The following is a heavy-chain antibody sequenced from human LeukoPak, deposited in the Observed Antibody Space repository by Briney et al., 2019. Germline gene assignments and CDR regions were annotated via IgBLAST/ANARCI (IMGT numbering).Heavy chain of an antibody. J-gene: IGHJ4*02. Sequence: GGSLRLSCAASGFTFSSYAMSWVRQAPGKGLEWVSAISGSGGSTYCADSVKGRFTISRDNSKRTLFLQMYSLGAEDTPRYYCAKGSAAGRPYYFDYWGQGTLVTVSS. CDR1: GFTFSSYA. D-gene: IGHD2-21*01. CDR2: ISGSGGST. V-gene: IGHV3-23*01. CDR3: AKGSAAGRPYYFDY.